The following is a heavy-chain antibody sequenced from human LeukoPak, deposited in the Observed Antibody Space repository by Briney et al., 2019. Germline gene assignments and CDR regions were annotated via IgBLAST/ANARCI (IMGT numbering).Heavy chain of an antibody. CDR2: IYYSGST. Sequence: SETLSLTCTVSGGSISSYYWSWIRQPPGKGLEWIGYIYYSGSTNYNPSLKSRVTISVDTSKNQFSLKLSSVTAADTAVYYCARHFVPGYSSGWYGNYYFDYWGQGTLVTVSS. CDR3: ARHFVPGYSSGWYGNYYFDY. V-gene: IGHV4-59*08. CDR1: GGSISSYY. J-gene: IGHJ4*02. D-gene: IGHD6-13*01.